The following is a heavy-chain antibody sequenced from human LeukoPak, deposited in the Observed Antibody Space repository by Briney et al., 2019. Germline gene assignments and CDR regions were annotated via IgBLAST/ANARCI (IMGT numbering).Heavy chain of an antibody. V-gene: IGHV3-7*01. CDR3: ARDKIVGPTTLDY. J-gene: IGHJ4*02. CDR2: IKQDGSEI. Sequence: GGSRRLSCAASGFTFSGYWMSWVRQTPEKGLEWVANIKQDGSEIYYVDSVKGRFTISRDNAENSLYLQMNSLRADDTAVYYCARDKIVGPTTLDYWGQGTLVTVSS. D-gene: IGHD1-26*01. CDR1: GFTFSGYW.